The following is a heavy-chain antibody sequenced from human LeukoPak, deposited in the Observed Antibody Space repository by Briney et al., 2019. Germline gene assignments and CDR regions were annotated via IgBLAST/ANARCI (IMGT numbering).Heavy chain of an antibody. D-gene: IGHD1-26*01. CDR3: AREDSGGSYYRYPLIDY. CDR2: IYYSGST. CDR1: GGSISSSSYY. J-gene: IGHJ4*02. Sequence: SETLSLTCTVSGGSISSSSYYWGWIRQPPGKGLEWIGSIYYSGSTYYNPSLKSRVTISVDTSKNRFSLKLSSVTAADTAVYYCAREDSGGSYYRYPLIDYWGQGTLVTVSS. V-gene: IGHV4-39*01.